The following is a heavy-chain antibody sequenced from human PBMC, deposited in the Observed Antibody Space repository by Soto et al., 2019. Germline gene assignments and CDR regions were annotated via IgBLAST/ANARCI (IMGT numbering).Heavy chain of an antibody. J-gene: IGHJ4*02. CDR2: ISYDGSNK. CDR1: GFTFSSYA. V-gene: IGHV3-30-3*01. CDR3: ALARFDY. Sequence: QVQLVESGGGVVQPGRSLRLSCAASGFTFSSYAMQWVRQAPGKGLEWVAVISYDGSNKYYADSVKGRFTISRDNSKNTLYLQMNSRRAEDTAVYYCALARFDYWGQGTLVTVSS.